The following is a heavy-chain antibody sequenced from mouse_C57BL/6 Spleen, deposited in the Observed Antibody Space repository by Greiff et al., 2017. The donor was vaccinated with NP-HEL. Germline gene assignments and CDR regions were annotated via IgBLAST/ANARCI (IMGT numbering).Heavy chain of an antibody. CDR2: IHPNSGST. J-gene: IGHJ3*01. Sequence: VQLLQPGADLVKPGASVKLSCKASGYTFTSYWMSWVQQTPGQGLEWIAIIHPNSGSTYYQEKFKGKVTLTVDKSSNTPYMQLISLTSEDSAVYYCARAGQIRLRWFADWGQGTLVTVSA. CDR3: ARAGQIRLRWFAD. CDR1: GYTFTSYW. V-gene: IGHV1-64*01. D-gene: IGHD3-2*02.